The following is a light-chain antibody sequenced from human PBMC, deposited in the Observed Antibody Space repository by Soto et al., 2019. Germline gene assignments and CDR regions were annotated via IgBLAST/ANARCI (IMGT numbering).Light chain of an antibody. CDR1: QSVSTY. V-gene: IGKV3-15*01. Sequence: EIVMTQSPATLSVSPGERVTLSCRASQSVSTYLAWYQQRPGQAPKLLFFGASSRATGIPARFVAGGSGTDFTLTISSLQSEDFATYYCQQYNDWPHTFGQGTKLDIK. J-gene: IGKJ2*01. CDR2: GAS. CDR3: QQYNDWPHT.